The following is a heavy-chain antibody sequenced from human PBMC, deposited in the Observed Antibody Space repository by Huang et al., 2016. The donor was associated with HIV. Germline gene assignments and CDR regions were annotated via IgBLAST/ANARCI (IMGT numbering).Heavy chain of an antibody. D-gene: IGHD3-10*01. V-gene: IGHV4-59*11. CDR3: ARLRGSPFDY. CDR1: GGSISSHY. CDR2: INYSGIT. J-gene: IGHJ4*02. Sequence: QVQLQESGPGLVKPSETLSLTCTVSGGSISSHYWSWIRQPPGKGLEWIGIINYSGITNYSPSLRRRVAISVDTSKNQFSLKLSSLTAADTAVYYCARLRGSPFDYWGQGTLVTVSS.